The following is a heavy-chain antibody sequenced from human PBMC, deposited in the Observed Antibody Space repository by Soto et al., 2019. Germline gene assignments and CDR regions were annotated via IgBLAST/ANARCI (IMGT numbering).Heavy chain of an antibody. V-gene: IGHV3-33*01. Sequence: PGGSLRLSCAASGFTFSSYGMHWVRQAPGKGLEWVAVIWYDGSNKYYADSVKGRFTISRDNSKNTLYLQMNSLRAEDTAVYYCARDRGGSSLYYYMDVWGKGTTVTVSS. CDR3: ARDRGGSSLYYYMDV. J-gene: IGHJ6*03. CDR1: GFTFSSYG. CDR2: IWYDGSNK. D-gene: IGHD2-15*01.